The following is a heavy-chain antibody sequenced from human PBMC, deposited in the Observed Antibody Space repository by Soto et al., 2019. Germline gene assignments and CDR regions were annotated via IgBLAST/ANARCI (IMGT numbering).Heavy chain of an antibody. CDR3: AAVVPAAMFDY. V-gene: IGHV4-59*01. CDR1: GGSISSYY. D-gene: IGHD2-2*01. J-gene: IGHJ4*02. Sequence: QVQLQESGPGLVKPSETLSLTCTVSGGSISSYYWSWIRQPPGKGLEWIGYIYYSGSTNYNPSLKSRVTISVDTSKNQFSLKLSSVTAADTAVYYCAAVVPAAMFDYWGQGTLVTVSS. CDR2: IYYSGST.